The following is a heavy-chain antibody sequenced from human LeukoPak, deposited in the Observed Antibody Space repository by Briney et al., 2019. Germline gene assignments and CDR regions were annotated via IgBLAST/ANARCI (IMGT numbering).Heavy chain of an antibody. CDR1: GESFKDYY. CDR3: AKSGYSGYDNFDY. Sequence: PSETLSLTCAVYGESFKDYYWNWIRQPPGKGLEWIGSIYYSGSTYYNPSLKSRVTISVDTSKNQFSLKLSSVTAADTAVYYCAKSGYSGYDNFDYWGQGTLVTVSS. D-gene: IGHD5-12*01. V-gene: IGHV4-34*01. J-gene: IGHJ4*02. CDR2: IYYSGST.